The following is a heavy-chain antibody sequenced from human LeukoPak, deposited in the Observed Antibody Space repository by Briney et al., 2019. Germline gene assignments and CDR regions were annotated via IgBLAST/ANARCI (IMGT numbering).Heavy chain of an antibody. CDR2: IYYSGIT. CDR3: ARSYYYDYRQIDY. D-gene: IGHD3-22*01. CDR1: GDSISTSSLY. J-gene: IGHJ4*02. V-gene: IGHV4-39*01. Sequence: SETLSLTCTVSGDSISTSSLYWGWIRQPPGKGLEWLGSIYYSGITHYNPSLKSRVTISVDTSKNQFSLHLYSVTAADTAVFYCARSYYYDYRQIDYWGQGTLVTVSS.